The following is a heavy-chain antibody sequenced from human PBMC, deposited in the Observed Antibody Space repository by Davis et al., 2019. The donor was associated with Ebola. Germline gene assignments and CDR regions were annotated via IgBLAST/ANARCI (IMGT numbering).Heavy chain of an antibody. Sequence: SETLSLTCAVSGDSISSRSWWSWIRQPPGKGLEWIATIYYSGSTYYNPSLKSRVTISVDMSKNHFSLRLTSVTAADTAVYYCAKHRDWNFDYWGQGTLVTVSS. J-gene: IGHJ4*02. V-gene: IGHV4-39*01. CDR1: GDSISSRSW. D-gene: IGHD1-1*01. CDR3: AKHRDWNFDY. CDR2: IYYSGST.